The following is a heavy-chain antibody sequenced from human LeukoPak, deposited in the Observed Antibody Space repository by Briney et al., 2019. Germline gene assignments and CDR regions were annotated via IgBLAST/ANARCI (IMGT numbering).Heavy chain of an antibody. CDR2: INNVASHI. CDR3: ARVARDSSSWYYYYYYMDV. J-gene: IGHJ6*03. V-gene: IGHV3-21*06. CDR1: GFTFSISA. D-gene: IGHD6-13*01. Sequence: GGSLRLSCSASGFTFSISAMNWVRQAPGKGLEWVSSINNVASHIYYADSVKGRFTISRDDAKNTLYLQMNSLRAEDTAVYYCARVARDSSSWYYYYYYMDVWGKGTTVTVSS.